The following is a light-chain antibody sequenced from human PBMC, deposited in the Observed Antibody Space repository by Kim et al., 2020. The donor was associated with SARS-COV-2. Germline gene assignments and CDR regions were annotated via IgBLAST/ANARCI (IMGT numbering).Light chain of an antibody. CDR2: QDS. CDR1: KLGDKY. J-gene: IGLJ3*02. CDR3: QAWDSHWV. V-gene: IGLV3-1*01. Sequence: SYELTQPPSVSVSPGQTASITCSGDKLGDKYACWYQQKPGQSPVLVIYQDSKRPSGIPERFSGSNSGNTATLTISGTQAMDEADYYCQAWDSHWVFGGGT.